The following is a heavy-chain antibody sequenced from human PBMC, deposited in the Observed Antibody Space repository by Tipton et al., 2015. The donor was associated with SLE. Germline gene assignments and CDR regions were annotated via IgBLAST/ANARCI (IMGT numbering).Heavy chain of an antibody. CDR3: ARQGLGNGDCWFFDL. V-gene: IGHV4-34*01. Sequence: TLSLTCAVHGGSFSGYYWTWIRQPPGKGLECIGEINHSGFTNYNPSLKSRVTISVDTSKNQFSLKLTSVTAADTAVYYCARQGLGNGDCWFFDLWGRGTLVTVSS. J-gene: IGHJ2*01. D-gene: IGHD7-27*01. CDR2: INHSGFT. CDR1: GGSFSGYY.